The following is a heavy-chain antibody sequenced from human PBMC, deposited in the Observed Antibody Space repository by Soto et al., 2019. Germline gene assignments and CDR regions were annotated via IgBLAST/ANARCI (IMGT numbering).Heavy chain of an antibody. V-gene: IGHV4-59*08. CDR2: IYYSGST. D-gene: IGHD3-16*01. Sequence: PSETLSLTCTLSGLSISSYYWNWIRQPPGKGLEWIGYIYYSGSTYYNPSLKSRVTISVDTSKNQFSLKLSSVTAADTAVYYCARLGAKEIDPWGQGTLVTVSS. CDR3: ARLGAKEIDP. CDR1: GLSISSYY. J-gene: IGHJ5*02.